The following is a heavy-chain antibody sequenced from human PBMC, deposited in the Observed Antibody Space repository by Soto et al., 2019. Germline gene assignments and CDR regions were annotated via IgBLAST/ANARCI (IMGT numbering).Heavy chain of an antibody. CDR2: IFYTGRT. J-gene: IGHJ4*02. CDR3: TRHHPHHYDSSGYFDY. D-gene: IGHD3-22*01. V-gene: IGHV4-39*01. Sequence: PSETLSLTCTVSGGSISSYYWGWIRQSPGKGLEWIGTIFYTGRTYYNPSLESRVTLSVDTSKNQFSLHLTSVTAADTAVYYCTRHHPHHYDSSGYFDYWGQGTLVTVSS. CDR1: GGSISSYY.